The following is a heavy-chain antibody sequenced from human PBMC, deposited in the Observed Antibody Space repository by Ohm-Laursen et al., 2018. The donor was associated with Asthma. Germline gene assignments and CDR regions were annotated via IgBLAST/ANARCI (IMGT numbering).Heavy chain of an antibody. Sequence: SETLSLTCTVSGGSVSSASYFWNWIRQPPGKGLEWIGYIYYSGSTNYSPSLKSRVTISLDTSKNQFSLKLSSVTAADTAVYYCATSRGTGSSESRFDYWGQGTLVTVSS. J-gene: IGHJ4*02. CDR3: ATSRGTGSSESRFDY. V-gene: IGHV4-61*01. CDR1: GGSVSSASYF. CDR2: IYYSGST. D-gene: IGHD1-26*01.